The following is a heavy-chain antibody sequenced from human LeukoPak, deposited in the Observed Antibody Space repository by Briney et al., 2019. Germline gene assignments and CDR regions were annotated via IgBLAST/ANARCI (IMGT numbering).Heavy chain of an antibody. D-gene: IGHD3-22*01. CDR3: ARDTGYYDSSGSYGMDV. J-gene: IGHJ6*02. Sequence: SETLSLTCTVSGGSISSYYWSWIRQPAGKGLEWIGRIYTSGSTNYNPSLKSRVTISVDTSKNQFSLKLSSVTAADTAVYYCARDTGYYDSSGSYGMDVWGQGTTVTVSS. CDR1: GGSISSYY. V-gene: IGHV4-4*07. CDR2: IYTSGST.